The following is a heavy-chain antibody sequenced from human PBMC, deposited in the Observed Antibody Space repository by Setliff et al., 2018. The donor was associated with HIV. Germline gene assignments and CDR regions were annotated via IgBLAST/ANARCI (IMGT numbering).Heavy chain of an antibody. V-gene: IGHV1-69*13. J-gene: IGHJ3*02. CDR3: ARAPIVGGGAFDI. D-gene: IGHD1-26*01. CDR2: IIPLVGTA. CDR1: GGSFRNYA. Sequence: ASVKVSCKASGGSFRNYAISWVRQAPGQGLEWMGGIIPLVGTANYAQRFQGRVTIIADESTSTAYMELSSLRSEDTAVYYCARAPIVGGGAFDIWGQGTMVTVSS.